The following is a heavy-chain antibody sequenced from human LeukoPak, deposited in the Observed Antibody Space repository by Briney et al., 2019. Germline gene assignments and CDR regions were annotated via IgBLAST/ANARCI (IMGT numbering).Heavy chain of an antibody. J-gene: IGHJ5*02. CDR1: SFTFSSYN. D-gene: IGHD2-21*01. CDR3: AREVKNWFDP. V-gene: IGHV3-48*01. CDR2: ISSSSSTI. Sequence: GGSLRLSCAASSFTFSSYNMNWVRQAPGKGLEWVSYISSSSSTIYYADSVKGRFTISRDNAKNSLYLQMNSPRAEDTAVYYCAREVKNWFDPWGQGTLVTVSS.